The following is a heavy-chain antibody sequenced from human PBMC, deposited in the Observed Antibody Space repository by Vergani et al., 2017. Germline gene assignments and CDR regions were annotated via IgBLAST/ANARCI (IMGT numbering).Heavy chain of an antibody. V-gene: IGHV4-61*02. CDR2: IYTSGST. Sequence: QVQLQESGPGLVKPSQTLSLTCTVSGGSISSGSYYWSWIRQPAGKGLEWIGRIYTSGSTNYNPSLKSRVTISVDTSKNQCSLKLSSVTAADTAVYYCARVEQLVWDNWFDPWGQGTLVTVSS. CDR1: GGSISSGSYY. D-gene: IGHD6-6*01. CDR3: ARVEQLVWDNWFDP. J-gene: IGHJ5*02.